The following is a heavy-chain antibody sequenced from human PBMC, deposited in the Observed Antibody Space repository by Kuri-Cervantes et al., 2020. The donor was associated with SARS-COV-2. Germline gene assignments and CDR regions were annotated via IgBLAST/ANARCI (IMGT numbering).Heavy chain of an antibody. D-gene: IGHD3-3*01. V-gene: IGHV3-21*01. CDR3: ARVTTDFWSGYYHLYYYGMDV. CDR1: GFTFSSYS. J-gene: IGHJ6*02. CDR2: INSSSSYI. Sequence: GGSLRLSCAASGFTFSSYSMNWVRQAPGKGLEWVSSINSSSSYIYYADSVKGRFTISRDNAKNSLYLQMNSLRAEDTAVYYCARVTTDFWSGYYHLYYYGMDVWGQGTTVTVSS.